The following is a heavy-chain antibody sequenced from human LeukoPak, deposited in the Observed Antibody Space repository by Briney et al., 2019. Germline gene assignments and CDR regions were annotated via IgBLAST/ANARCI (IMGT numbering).Heavy chain of an antibody. V-gene: IGHV3-48*04. CDR3: ARDRGRVAGEYFDY. CDR1: GFTFSSYW. J-gene: IGHJ4*02. D-gene: IGHD6-19*01. Sequence: PGGSLRLSCAASGFTFSSYWMHWVRQAPGKGLEWVSYISSSGSSTKYADSVKGRFTISRDNAKNSLYLQMNSLRVEDTAVYYCARDRGRVAGEYFDYWGQGTLVTVSS. CDR2: ISSSGSST.